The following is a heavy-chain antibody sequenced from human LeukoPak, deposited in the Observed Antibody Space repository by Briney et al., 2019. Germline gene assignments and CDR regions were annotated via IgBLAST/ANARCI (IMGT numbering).Heavy chain of an antibody. CDR2: INPNSGGT. CDR1: GYTFTGYY. J-gene: IGHJ4*02. Sequence: ASVKVSCKASGYTFTGYYMHWVRQAPGQGLEWMGWINPNSGGTNYAQKFQGRVTMTRDTSISTAYMELSRLRSEDTAVYYCARWVGYSSIIDYWGQGTLVTVSS. D-gene: IGHD5-18*01. V-gene: IGHV1-2*02. CDR3: ARWVGYSSIIDY.